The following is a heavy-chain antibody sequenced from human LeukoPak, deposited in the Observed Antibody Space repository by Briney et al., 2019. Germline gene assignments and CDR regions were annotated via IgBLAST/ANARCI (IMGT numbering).Heavy chain of an antibody. D-gene: IGHD4-23*01. V-gene: IGHV3-66*01. Sequence: GGSLRLSCAASGFIANSYAMSWVRQAPGKGLAWVSLIYSDGVTQYADSVKGRFTISRDNSKNTLYLQMNSLRAEDTAVYYCARDVTYHGGDWFDPWGQGTLVTVSS. CDR1: GFIANSYA. CDR3: ARDVTYHGGDWFDP. CDR2: IYSDGVT. J-gene: IGHJ5*02.